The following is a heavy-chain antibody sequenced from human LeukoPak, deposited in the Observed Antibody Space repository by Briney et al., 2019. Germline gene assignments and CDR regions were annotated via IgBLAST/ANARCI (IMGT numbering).Heavy chain of an antibody. Sequence: PGGSLRLSCAASGFTFSSSAMSWVRQAPGKGLEWVATISGGGGSTYYADSVKGRFTISRDNSKNTLYLQMNSLRAEDTAVYYCAKTMGSSWLFDYWGQGTLVTVSS. J-gene: IGHJ4*02. CDR3: AKTMGSSWLFDY. CDR2: ISGGGGST. CDR1: GFTFSSSA. D-gene: IGHD6-6*01. V-gene: IGHV3-23*01.